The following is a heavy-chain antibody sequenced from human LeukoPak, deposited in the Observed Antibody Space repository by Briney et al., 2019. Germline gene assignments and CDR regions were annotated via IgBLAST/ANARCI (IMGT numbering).Heavy chain of an antibody. CDR2: ISSSSSSTI. CDR1: GFTFSSYS. J-gene: IGHJ4*02. CDR3: ARAIYCSSTSCNDY. Sequence: GGSLRLSCAASGFTFSSYSMNWVRQAPGKGLEWVSYISSSSSSTIYYADSVKGRFTISRDNAKNSLYLQMNSLRDEDTAVYYCARAIYCSSTSCNDYWGQGTLVTVSS. D-gene: IGHD2-2*01. V-gene: IGHV3-48*02.